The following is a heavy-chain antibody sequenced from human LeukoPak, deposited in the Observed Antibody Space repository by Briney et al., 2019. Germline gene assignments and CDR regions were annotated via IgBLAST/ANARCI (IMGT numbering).Heavy chain of an antibody. Sequence: GASVTVSCKASGYTFTSYYMHWVRQAPGQGLEWMGIINPSGGSTSYAQKFQGRVTVTMDTSTSTVYMELSSLRSEDTAVYYCARDGPRIAALGENFDYWGQGTLVTVSS. CDR2: INPSGGST. J-gene: IGHJ4*02. CDR1: GYTFTSYY. V-gene: IGHV1-46*01. CDR3: ARDGPRIAALGENFDY. D-gene: IGHD6-6*01.